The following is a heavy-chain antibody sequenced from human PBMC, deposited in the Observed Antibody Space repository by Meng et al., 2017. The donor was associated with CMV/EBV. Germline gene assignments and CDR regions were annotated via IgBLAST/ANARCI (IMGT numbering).Heavy chain of an antibody. J-gene: IGHJ4*02. CDR1: GFTFSSYA. CDR2: ISGSGGST. V-gene: IGHV3-23*01. D-gene: IGHD6-19*01. CDR3: AKDPPGIAVAGTGDY. Sequence: GGSLRLSCAASGFTFSSYATSWVRQAPGKGLEWVSAISGSGGSTYYADSVKDRFTISRDNSKNTLYLQMNSLRAEDTAVYYCAKDPPGIAVAGTGDYWGQGTLVTVSS.